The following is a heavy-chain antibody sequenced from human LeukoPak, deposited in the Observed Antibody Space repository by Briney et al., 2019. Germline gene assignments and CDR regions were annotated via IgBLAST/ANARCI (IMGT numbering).Heavy chain of an antibody. J-gene: IGHJ4*02. CDR3: ARNLVIKGFDY. V-gene: IGHV1-46*01. CDR2: INPSGGRT. D-gene: IGHD3-16*02. Sequence: ASVNVSCKASGYTFTSYYMQWVRQAPGQRLEWMGIINPSGGRTSYAHKFQRRGTMTRDPCTSTVYMELRSLRSEDTAVYYCARNLVIKGFDYWGQGNLVTVSS. CDR1: GYTFTSYY.